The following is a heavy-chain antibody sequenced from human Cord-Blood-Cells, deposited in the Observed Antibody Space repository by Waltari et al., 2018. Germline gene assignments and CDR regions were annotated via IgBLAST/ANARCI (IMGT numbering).Heavy chain of an antibody. V-gene: IGHV1-69*06. D-gene: IGHD5-12*01. J-gene: IGHJ6*03. CDR2: VIPIFGTA. Sequence: QVQLVQSGAEVKKPGSSVKVSCKASGGTFSSYAISWVRQAPGQGLEWMGGVIPIFGTANYAQKFQGRFTITADKSTSTAYMELSSLRSEDTAVYYCARAFPHGYDYYYYYMDVWGKGTTVTVSS. CDR3: ARAFPHGYDYYYYYMDV. CDR1: GGTFSSYA.